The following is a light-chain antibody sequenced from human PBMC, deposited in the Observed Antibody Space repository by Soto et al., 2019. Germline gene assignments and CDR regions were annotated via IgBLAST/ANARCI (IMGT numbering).Light chain of an antibody. J-gene: IGLJ1*01. CDR2: DVS. CDR3: NSYTSATTLRGV. Sequence: QSALAQPASVSGSPGQSITISCTGTSTDVGGDNYVSWYQQYPGKAPKLIIYDVSSRPSGVSDRFSGSKSGNTASLTISGLQAEDEADYYCNSYTSATTLRGVFGVGTKVTVL. CDR1: STDVGGDNY. V-gene: IGLV2-14*03.